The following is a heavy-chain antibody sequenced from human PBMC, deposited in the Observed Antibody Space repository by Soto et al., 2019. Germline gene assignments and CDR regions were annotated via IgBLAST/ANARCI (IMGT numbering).Heavy chain of an antibody. CDR2: ISGSGGST. CDR1: GFTFSSYA. J-gene: IGHJ5*02. CDR3: AKDVVESRSYYDFLFDP. D-gene: IGHD3-3*01. Sequence: GGSLRLSCAASGFTFSSYAMSWVRQAPGKGLEWVSAISGSGGSTYYADSVKGRFTISRDNSKNTLYLQMNSLRAEDTAVYYCAKDVVESRSYYDFLFDPWGQGTLVTSPQ. V-gene: IGHV3-23*01.